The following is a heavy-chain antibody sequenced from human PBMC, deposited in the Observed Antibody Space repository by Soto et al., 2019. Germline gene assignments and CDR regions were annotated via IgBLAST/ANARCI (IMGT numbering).Heavy chain of an antibody. CDR2: ISTDGSIT. J-gene: IGHJ4*02. D-gene: IGHD3-10*01. Sequence: GGSLRLSCAASGLIFSNYKMHWVRQAPGKGLVWVSRISTDGSITDYADSVKGRFTVSRDNAKNSLYLQMNSLRAEDTAVYYWAKDRSYYKSGAFDYWGQGTLVTVSS. CDR3: AKDRSYYKSGAFDY. CDR1: GLIFSNYK. V-gene: IGHV3-74*01.